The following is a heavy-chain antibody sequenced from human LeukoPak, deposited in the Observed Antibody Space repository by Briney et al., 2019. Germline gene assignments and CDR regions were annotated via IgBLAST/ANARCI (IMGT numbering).Heavy chain of an antibody. CDR1: GFTFSSYG. CDR3: AKGRYSNVRLDY. Sequence: QPGGSLRLSCAASGFTFSSYGMHWVRQAPGKGLEWVAFIRYDGSNKYYADSVKGRFTISRDNSKNTLYLQMNSLRAEDTAVYYCAKGRYSNVRLDYWGQGTLVTVSS. J-gene: IGHJ4*02. D-gene: IGHD4-11*01. V-gene: IGHV3-30*02. CDR2: IRYDGSNK.